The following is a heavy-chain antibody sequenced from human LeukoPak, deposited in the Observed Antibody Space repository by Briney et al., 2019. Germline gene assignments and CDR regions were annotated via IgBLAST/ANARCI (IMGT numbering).Heavy chain of an antibody. CDR2: IYPGDSDT. D-gene: IGHD3-22*01. CDR3: ARQSASSGYPR. J-gene: IGHJ4*02. Sequence: GESLKISCQGSGYSLTSYWIGWVRQLPGKGLEWMGIIYPGDSDTRYSPSFQGQVTISADKSISTAYLQWSGLKASDTAMYYCARQSASSGYPRWGQGTLVTVSS. V-gene: IGHV5-51*01. CDR1: GYSLTSYW.